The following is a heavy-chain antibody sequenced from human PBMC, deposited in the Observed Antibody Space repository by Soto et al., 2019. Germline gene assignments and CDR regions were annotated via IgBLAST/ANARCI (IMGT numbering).Heavy chain of an antibody. CDR1: GFTFSSYW. D-gene: IGHD6-6*01. CDR3: ASSIAARSNYYYGMDV. V-gene: IGHV3-74*01. CDR2: INSDGSST. J-gene: IGHJ6*02. Sequence: EVQLVESGGGLVQPGGSLRLSCAASGFTFSSYWMHWVRQAPGKGLVWVSRINSDGSSTSYADSVKGRVTISRDNAKNTLYLQMNSLRADVTAVYYCASSIAARSNYYYGMDVWGQGTTVTVSS.